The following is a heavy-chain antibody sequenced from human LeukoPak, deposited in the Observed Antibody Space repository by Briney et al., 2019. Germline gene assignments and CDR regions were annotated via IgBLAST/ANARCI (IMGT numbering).Heavy chain of an antibody. CDR3: ASLGSNDY. V-gene: IGHV4-38-2*02. CDR1: GYSISSGYY. D-gene: IGHD2-2*01. CDR2: IYHSGST. Sequence: SETLSLTCTVSGYSISSGYYWGWIRQPPGKGLEWIGSIYHSGSTYYNPSLKSRVTMSVDTSKNQFSLKLSSVTAADTAVYYCASLGSNDYWGQGTLVTVSS. J-gene: IGHJ4*02.